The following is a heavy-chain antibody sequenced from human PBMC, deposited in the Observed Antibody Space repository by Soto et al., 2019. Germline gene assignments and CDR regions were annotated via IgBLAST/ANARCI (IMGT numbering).Heavy chain of an antibody. V-gene: IGHV3-21*01. D-gene: IGHD2-2*01. CDR1: GFTFSSYS. CDR2: ISSSSSYI. Sequence: GGSLRLSCAASGFTFSSYSMNWVRQAPGKGLEWASSISSSSSYIYYADSVKGRFTISRDNAKNSLYLQMNSLRAEDTAVYYCARGDPDIVVVPAASSFDYWGQGTLVTVSS. CDR3: ARGDPDIVVVPAASSFDY. J-gene: IGHJ4*02.